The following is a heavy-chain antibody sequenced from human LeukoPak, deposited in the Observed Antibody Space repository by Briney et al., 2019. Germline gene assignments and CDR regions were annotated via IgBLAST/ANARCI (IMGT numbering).Heavy chain of an antibody. Sequence: GGSLRLSCAASGFTFDDYAMHWVRQAPGKGLEWVSGISWNSGSIGYADSVKGRFTISRDNAKNSLYLEMNSLRPEDTAVYYCARGRSPDYWYFDLWGRGTLVTVSS. CDR2: ISWNSGSI. CDR3: ARGRSPDYWYFDL. J-gene: IGHJ2*01. V-gene: IGHV3-9*01. CDR1: GFTFDDYA.